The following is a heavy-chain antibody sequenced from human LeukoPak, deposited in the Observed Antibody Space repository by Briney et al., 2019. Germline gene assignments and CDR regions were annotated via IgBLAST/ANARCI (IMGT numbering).Heavy chain of an antibody. D-gene: IGHD1-26*01. CDR3: TRGSYYVAFDI. V-gene: IGHV3-15*01. CDR1: GFTFSNAW. CDR2: IKSKTDGGTT. J-gene: IGHJ3*02. Sequence: GGSLRLSCAASGFTFSNAWMSWVRQAPGKGLEWVGRIKSKTDGGTTDYAAPVKGKFTISRDDPKNTLYLQMNSLKTEDTAVYYCTRGSYYVAFDIWGQGTMVTVSS.